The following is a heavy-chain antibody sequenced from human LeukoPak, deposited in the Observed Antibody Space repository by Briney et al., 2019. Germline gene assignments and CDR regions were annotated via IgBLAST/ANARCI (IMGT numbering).Heavy chain of an antibody. CDR2: IYYSGST. CDR3: ARHAKRALTLRGYSGYDPFDP. J-gene: IGHJ5*02. V-gene: IGHV4-59*08. CDR1: GGSLSSYY. D-gene: IGHD5-12*01. Sequence: SETLSLTCTVSGGSLSSYYWSWIRQPPGKGLEWIGYIYYSGSTNYNPSLKSRVTISVDTSKNQFSLKLSSVTAADTAVYYCARHAKRALTLRGYSGYDPFDPWGQGTLVTVSS.